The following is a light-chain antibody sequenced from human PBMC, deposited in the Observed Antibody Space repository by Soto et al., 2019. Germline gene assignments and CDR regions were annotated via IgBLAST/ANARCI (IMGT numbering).Light chain of an antibody. V-gene: IGLV2-23*02. Sequence: QSALTQPASVSGSPGQSITISCTGTSSDVGSYNLVSWYQQHPGKGPKLMIYEDNKRPSGVSNRFSGSKSGNTASLTISGLQAEDEADYYCCSYAGSSTFVVFGGGTEVPVL. CDR2: EDN. J-gene: IGLJ2*01. CDR1: SSDVGSYNL. CDR3: CSYAGSSTFVV.